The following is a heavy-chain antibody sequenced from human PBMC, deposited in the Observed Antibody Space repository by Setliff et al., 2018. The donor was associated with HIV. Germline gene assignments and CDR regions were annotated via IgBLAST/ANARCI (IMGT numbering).Heavy chain of an antibody. Sequence: GGSLRLSCAASGFTFSSYSMYWVRQAPGKGLMWVSRLNSGGTTYYADSVKGRFIISRHNSNNTLYLQMNSLRAEDSAMYYCARDRGRGMAPSGILDYYYMDVWGKGTTVTVSS. J-gene: IGHJ6*03. CDR1: GFTFSSYS. D-gene: IGHD6-13*01. V-gene: IGHV3-53*04. CDR2: LNSGGTT. CDR3: ARDRGRGMAPSGILDYYYMDV.